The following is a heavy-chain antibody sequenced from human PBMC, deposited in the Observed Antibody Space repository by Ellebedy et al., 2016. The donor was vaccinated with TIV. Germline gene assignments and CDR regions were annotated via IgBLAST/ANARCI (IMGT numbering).Heavy chain of an antibody. CDR1: GFALSDYS. J-gene: IGHJ4*02. Sequence: GGSLRLXXAASGFALSDYSMNWVRQAPGKGLEWVSSISSSGAYIYYADSVKGRFTLSRDNAKNSLSLQMNSLRAEDTAVYYCARGPAKGARGYDRFEYWGQGSLVTVSS. CDR2: ISSSGAYI. V-gene: IGHV3-21*01. CDR3: ARGPAKGARGYDRFEY. D-gene: IGHD5-12*01.